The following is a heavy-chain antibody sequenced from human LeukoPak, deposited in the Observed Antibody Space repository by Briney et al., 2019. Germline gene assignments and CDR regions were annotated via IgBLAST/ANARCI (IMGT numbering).Heavy chain of an antibody. Sequence: SETLSLTCAVYGGSFSGYYRSWIRQPPGKGLEWIGEINHSGSTNYNPSLKSRVTISVDTSKNQFSLKLSSVTAADTAVYYCARGLPSGRNWNPGGVDPWGQGTLVTVSS. CDR2: INHSGST. V-gene: IGHV4-34*01. CDR3: ARGLPSGRNWNPGGVDP. J-gene: IGHJ5*02. CDR1: GGSFSGYY. D-gene: IGHD1-1*01.